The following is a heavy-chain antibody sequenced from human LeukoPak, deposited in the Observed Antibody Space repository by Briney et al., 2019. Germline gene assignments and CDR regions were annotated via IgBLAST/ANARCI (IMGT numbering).Heavy chain of an antibody. CDR2: ISAYNGNT. Sequence: ASVKVSCKAFGYTFTSYGISWVRQAPGQGLEWMGWISAYNGNTNYAQKVQGRVTMTTDTPTSTAYMELRSLRFDDTAVYYCARDRPIGYCSSTSCPPLDYWGQGTLVTVSS. V-gene: IGHV1-18*01. CDR3: ARDRPIGYCSSTSCPPLDY. J-gene: IGHJ4*02. D-gene: IGHD2-2*01. CDR1: GYTFTSYG.